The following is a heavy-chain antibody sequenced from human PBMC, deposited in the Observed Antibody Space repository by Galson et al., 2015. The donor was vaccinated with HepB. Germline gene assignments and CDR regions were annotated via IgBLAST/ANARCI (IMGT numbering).Heavy chain of an antibody. Sequence: TLSLTCTVSGGSISSGGYYWSWIRQHPGKGLEWIGYIYYSGSAYYNPSLKSRVTISVDTSKNQFSLKLSSVTAADTAVYYCAREVATTKDAFDIWGQGTMVTVSS. CDR1: GGSISSGGYY. CDR2: IYYSGSA. CDR3: AREVATTKDAFDI. V-gene: IGHV4-31*03. D-gene: IGHD5-24*01. J-gene: IGHJ3*02.